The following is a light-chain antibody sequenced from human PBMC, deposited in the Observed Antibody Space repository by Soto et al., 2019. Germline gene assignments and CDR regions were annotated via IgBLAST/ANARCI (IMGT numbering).Light chain of an antibody. CDR1: QSVSSSY. CDR2: GAS. Sequence: EIVLTQSPGTLSLSPGERATLSCRASQSVSSSYLAWYQQKPGQAPRLLIYGASSRATGIPHRFSGSGSGTDFTLTISRLEPEDFAVYYCQQYCSSMYTFGQGTKLEIK. J-gene: IGKJ2*01. V-gene: IGKV3-20*01. CDR3: QQYCSSMYT.